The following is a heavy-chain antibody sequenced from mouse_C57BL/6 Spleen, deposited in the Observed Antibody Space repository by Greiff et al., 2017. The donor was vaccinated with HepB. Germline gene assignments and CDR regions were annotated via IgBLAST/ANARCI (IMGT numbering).Heavy chain of an antibody. V-gene: IGHV1-64*01. J-gene: IGHJ4*01. D-gene: IGHD1-1*01. CDR2: IHPNSGST. CDR1: GYTFTSYW. CDR3: ASYYGTHYYAMDY. Sequence: QVQLQQPGAELVKPGASVKLSCKASGYTFTSYWMHWVKQRPGQGLEWIGMIHPNSGSTNYNEKFKSKATLTVDKSSSTAYMQLSSLTSEDSAVYYWASYYGTHYYAMDYWGQGTSVTVSS.